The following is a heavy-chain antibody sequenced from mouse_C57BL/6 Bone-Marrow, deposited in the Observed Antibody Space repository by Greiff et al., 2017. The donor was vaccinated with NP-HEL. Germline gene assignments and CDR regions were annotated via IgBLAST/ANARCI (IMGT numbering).Heavy chain of an antibody. Sequence: QVQLQQPGAELVKPGASVKMSCKASGYTFTSYWITWVKQRPGQGLEWIGDIYPGSGSTNYNEKFKSKATLTVDTSSSTAYMQLSSLTAEDSAVYYCARGEVTTVVATDWYFDVWGTGTTVTGSS. V-gene: IGHV1-55*01. D-gene: IGHD1-1*01. CDR3: ARGEVTTVVATDWYFDV. CDR1: GYTFTSYW. CDR2: IYPGSGST. J-gene: IGHJ1*03.